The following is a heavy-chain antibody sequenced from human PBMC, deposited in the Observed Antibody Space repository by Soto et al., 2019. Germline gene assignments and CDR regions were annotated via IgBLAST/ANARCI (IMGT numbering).Heavy chain of an antibody. Sequence: EVQLLESGGGLVQPGGSLRLSCAASGFIFSAYGMSWVRQAPGKGLEWVANIRGSGTKTFYADSVRGRLTISRDNPRRTLYLHMDRLRADDTAVYYCAKDRRCTGDTCSLSTDSWGQGTLVTGSS. CDR2: IRGSGTKT. CDR1: GFIFSAYG. V-gene: IGHV3-23*01. J-gene: IGHJ4*02. D-gene: IGHD2-8*02. CDR3: AKDRRCTGDTCSLSTDS.